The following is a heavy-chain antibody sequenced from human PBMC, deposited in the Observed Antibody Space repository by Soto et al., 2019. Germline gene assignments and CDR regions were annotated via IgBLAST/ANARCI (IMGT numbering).Heavy chain of an antibody. CDR3: AKDLPPFDE. CDR2: ISYDGSNK. CDR1: GFTFSSYG. V-gene: IGHV3-30*18. Sequence: GGSLRLSCAASGFTFSSYGMHWVRQAPGKGLEWVAVISYDGSNKYYADSVKGRFTISRDNSKNTLYLQMNSLRAEDTAVYYCAKDLPPFDEWGQGTLVTVSS. J-gene: IGHJ4*02.